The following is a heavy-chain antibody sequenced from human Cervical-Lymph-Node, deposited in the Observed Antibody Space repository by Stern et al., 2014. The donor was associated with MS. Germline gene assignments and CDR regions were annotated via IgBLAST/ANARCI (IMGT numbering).Heavy chain of an antibody. CDR3: ARSSTVTPNAFDI. CDR2: IYHSGST. CDR1: GGSISSGGYS. J-gene: IGHJ3*02. Sequence: VQLVESGSGLVKPSQTLSLTCAVSGGSISSGGYSWSWIRQPPRKGLEWIGYIYHSGSTYYNPSLKSRVTISVDRSKNQFSLKLSSVTAADTAVYYCARSSTVTPNAFDIWGQGTMVTVSS. D-gene: IGHD4-17*01. V-gene: IGHV4-30-2*01.